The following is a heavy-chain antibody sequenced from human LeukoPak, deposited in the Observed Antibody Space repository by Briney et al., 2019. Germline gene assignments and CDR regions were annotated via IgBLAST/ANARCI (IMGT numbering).Heavy chain of an antibody. V-gene: IGHV3-23*01. J-gene: IGHJ3*02. CDR3: AKSPNPWKSDAFDI. D-gene: IGHD1-1*01. Sequence: PGGSLRLSCAASGFTFSSSAMSWVRQAPGKGLEWVSNISGSGSGGSTYYADSAKGRFTISRDNSKNTLYLQMNSLRAEDTAVYYCAKSPNPWKSDAFDIWGQGTMVTVSS. CDR1: GFTFSSSA. CDR2: ISGSGSGGST.